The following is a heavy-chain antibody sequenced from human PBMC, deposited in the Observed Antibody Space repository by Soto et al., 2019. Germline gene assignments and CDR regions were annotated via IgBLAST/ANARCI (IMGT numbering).Heavy chain of an antibody. CDR2: IWYDGSNK. V-gene: IGHV3-33*01. D-gene: IGHD6-13*01. J-gene: IGHJ4*02. CDR1: GFTFSSYG. Sequence: GGSLRISCAASGFTFSSYGMHWVRQAPGKGLEWVAVIWYDGSNKYYADSVKGRFTISRDNSKNTLYLQMNSLRAEDTAVYYCARGGLAAAGTTNSAYWGQGTLVTVSS. CDR3: ARGGLAAAGTTNSAY.